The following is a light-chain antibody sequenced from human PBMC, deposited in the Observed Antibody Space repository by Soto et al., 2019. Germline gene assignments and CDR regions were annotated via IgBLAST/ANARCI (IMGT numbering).Light chain of an antibody. Sequence: QSVLTQPPSASGTPGQGVTISCSGSSSNIGSNTVNWYQHLPGTAPKVLIYSNSQRPPGVPDRFSGSKSGTSASLAISGLQYEDEADYYCAARDDSINGYVFGTGTKVTVL. CDR2: SNS. V-gene: IGLV1-44*01. CDR1: SSNIGSNT. CDR3: AARDDSINGYV. J-gene: IGLJ1*01.